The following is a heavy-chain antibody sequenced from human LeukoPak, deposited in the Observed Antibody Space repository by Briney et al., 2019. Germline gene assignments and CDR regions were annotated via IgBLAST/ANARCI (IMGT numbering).Heavy chain of an antibody. CDR2: IFRSSNYI. Sequence: RPGGSLRLSCAASGFTFSSYSMNWVRQAPGKGLEWVSSIFRSSNYIYYADSVKGRFTISRDNAKNSLYLQMNSLRAEDTAVYYCARDAPNAYYYYYMDVWGKGTTVTVSS. CDR1: GFTFSSYS. V-gene: IGHV3-21*01. J-gene: IGHJ6*03. CDR3: ARDAPNAYYYYYMDV. D-gene: IGHD4/OR15-4a*01.